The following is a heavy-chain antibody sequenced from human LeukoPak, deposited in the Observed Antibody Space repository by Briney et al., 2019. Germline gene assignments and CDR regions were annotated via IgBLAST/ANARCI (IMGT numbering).Heavy chain of an antibody. D-gene: IGHD3-22*01. V-gene: IGHV4-59*01. CDR2: IYYSGST. CDR3: ARDLGYDSSGYYRRTDAFDI. J-gene: IGHJ3*02. CDR1: GGSISSYY. Sequence: SETLSLTCTVSGGSISSYYWSWIRQPPGEGLEWIGYIYYSGSTNYNPSLKSRVTISVDTSKNQFSLKLSSVTAADTAVYYCARDLGYDSSGYYRRTDAFDIWGQGTMVTVSS.